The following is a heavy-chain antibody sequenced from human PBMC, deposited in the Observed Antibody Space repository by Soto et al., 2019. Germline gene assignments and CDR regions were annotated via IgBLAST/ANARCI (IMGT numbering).Heavy chain of an antibody. J-gene: IGHJ5*02. CDR2: IGTLHDA. CDR1: GFTFSAFD. CDR3: ARQASYWHGGGGWFDP. V-gene: IGHV3-13*01. Sequence: EVQLVESGGGLVEPGGSLRLSCAASGFTFSAFDMHWVRQATGKGLEWVAAIGTLHDAYYPDSVKGRFTIARENAKNSFCLQRNSLRAGDTAVYYCARQASYWHGGGGWFDPWGQGTLVTVSS. D-gene: IGHD2-8*02.